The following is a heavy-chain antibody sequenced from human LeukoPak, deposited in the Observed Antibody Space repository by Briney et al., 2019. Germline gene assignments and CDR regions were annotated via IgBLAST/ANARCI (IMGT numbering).Heavy chain of an antibody. Sequence: SQTLSLTCAVSGGSISSGGYSWSWIRQPPGKGLEWIGYIYHSGSTYYNPSLKSRVTISVDRSKNQFSLKLSSVTAADTAVYYCARSPYYYDSSGYYYDYWGQGTLVTVSS. CDR3: ARSPYYYDSSGYYYDY. CDR2: IYHSGST. D-gene: IGHD3-22*01. V-gene: IGHV4-30-2*01. J-gene: IGHJ4*02. CDR1: GGSISSGGYS.